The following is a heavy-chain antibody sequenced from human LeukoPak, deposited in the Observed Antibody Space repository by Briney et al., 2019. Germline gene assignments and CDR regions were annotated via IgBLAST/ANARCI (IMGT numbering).Heavy chain of an antibody. J-gene: IGHJ6*03. Sequence: IPSETLSLTCTVSGGSISSYYWSWIRQPPGKGLEWIGYIYYSGSTYYNPSLKSRVTISVDTSKNQFSLKLSSVTAADTAVYYCAREVFTYYYYMDVWGKGTTVTVSS. CDR3: AREVFTYYYYMDV. CDR1: GGSISSYY. D-gene: IGHD3-3*01. CDR2: IYYSGST. V-gene: IGHV4-59*01.